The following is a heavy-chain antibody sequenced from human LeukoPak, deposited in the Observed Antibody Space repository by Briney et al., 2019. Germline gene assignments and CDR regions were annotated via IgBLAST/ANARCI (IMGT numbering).Heavy chain of an antibody. D-gene: IGHD4-17*01. CDR1: GFTFSSYA. J-gene: IGHJ4*02. CDR2: ISYDGSNK. CDR3: ARESYGDLYFDY. V-gene: IGHV3-30-3*01. Sequence: GGSLRLSCAASGFTFSSYAMHWVRQAPGKGLEWVAVISYDGSNKYYADSVKGRFTISRDNSQNTLFLQMNSLRAEDTAVYYCARESYGDLYFDYWGQGTLVTVSS.